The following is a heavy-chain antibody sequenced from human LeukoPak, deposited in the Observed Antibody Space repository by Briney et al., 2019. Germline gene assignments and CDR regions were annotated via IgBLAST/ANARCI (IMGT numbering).Heavy chain of an antibody. D-gene: IGHD1-26*01. CDR1: GYSISSGYY. V-gene: IGHV4-38-2*01. J-gene: IGHJ3*02. Sequence: SETLSLTCAVSGYSISSGYYWGWIRQPPGKGLEWIGSIYHSGSTYYNPSLKSRVTISVDTSKNQFSLKLSSVTAADTAVYYCARQVGYYEAFDIWGQGTMVTVSS. CDR2: IYHSGST. CDR3: ARQVGYYEAFDI.